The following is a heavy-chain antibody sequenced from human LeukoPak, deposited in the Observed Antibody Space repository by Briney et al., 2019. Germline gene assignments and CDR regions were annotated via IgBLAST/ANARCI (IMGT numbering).Heavy chain of an antibody. CDR2: TNEAGGDK. CDR3: AIATTGRGAFGS. Sequence: GGSLRLSCVASGFPFSSYWMTWVRQAPGKGLECVASTNEAGGDKYYVDSVKGRFTISRDNSKNSLSLQMNSLTAEDTAIYYCAIATTGRGAFGSWGQGTLVSVSS. CDR1: GFPFSSYW. J-gene: IGHJ4*02. D-gene: IGHD1-1*01. V-gene: IGHV3-7*01.